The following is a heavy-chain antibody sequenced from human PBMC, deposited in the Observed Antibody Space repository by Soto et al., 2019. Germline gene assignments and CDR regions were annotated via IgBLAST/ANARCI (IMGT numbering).Heavy chain of an antibody. J-gene: IGHJ4*02. D-gene: IGHD1-26*01. V-gene: IGHV3-21*01. CDR2: ISSSSSYI. Sequence: VGSLRLSCAASGFTFSSYSMNWVRQAPGKGLEWVSSISSSSSYIYYADSVKGRFTISRGNAKNSLYLQMNSLRAEDTAVYYCASLQSGSPFDYWGQGTLVTVSS. CDR1: GFTFSSYS. CDR3: ASLQSGSPFDY.